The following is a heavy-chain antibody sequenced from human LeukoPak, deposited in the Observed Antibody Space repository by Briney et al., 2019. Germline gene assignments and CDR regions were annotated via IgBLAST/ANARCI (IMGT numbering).Heavy chain of an antibody. Sequence: ASVKVSCKASGNTFTNSYMHWVRQAPGQGLEWMRWINPNSGGTNYAQKFQGRVTMTRDTSISTAYMELSRLRSDDTAVYYCARDHTVIAAAAPFDYWGQGTLVTVSS. V-gene: IGHV1-2*02. J-gene: IGHJ4*02. CDR1: GNTFTNSY. D-gene: IGHD6-13*01. CDR3: ARDHTVIAAAAPFDY. CDR2: INPNSGGT.